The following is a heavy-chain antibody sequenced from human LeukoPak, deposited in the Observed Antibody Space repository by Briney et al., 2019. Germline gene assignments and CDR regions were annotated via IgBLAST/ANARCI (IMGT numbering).Heavy chain of an antibody. V-gene: IGHV3-23*01. CDR3: AKWGDYDVLTGYYVSDY. CDR1: GFTFSNYA. J-gene: IGHJ4*02. CDR2: ITGSGGNT. D-gene: IGHD3-9*01. Sequence: PGGSLRLSCVASGFTFSNYAMSWVRQAPGKGLEWVSAITGSGGNTYYADSVKGRFTISRDNSKNTVFLQMNSLRAEDTAVYHCAKWGDYDVLTGYYVSDYWGQGTLVTVSS.